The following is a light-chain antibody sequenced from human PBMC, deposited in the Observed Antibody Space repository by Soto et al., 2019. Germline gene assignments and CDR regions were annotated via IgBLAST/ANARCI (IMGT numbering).Light chain of an antibody. V-gene: IGKV1-39*01. J-gene: IGKJ4*01. CDR1: QSISNY. Sequence: DIQMTQSPSSLSASVGDRVTITCRTSQSISNYLNWYQQQPGKAPKLLIYGAFSLQSGVPSRFSGSGSGTDFTLTISSLQPEDFATYYCQQSYSAPQVTLGGGTKVDIK. CDR3: QQSYSAPQVT. CDR2: GAF.